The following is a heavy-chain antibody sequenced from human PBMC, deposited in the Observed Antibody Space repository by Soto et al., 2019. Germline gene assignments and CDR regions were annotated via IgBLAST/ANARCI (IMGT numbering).Heavy chain of an antibody. CDR2: IVVGSGNT. CDR3: ATESAELDYGMDV. V-gene: IGHV1-58*01. D-gene: IGHD3-10*01. Sequence: SVKVSCKASGFTFTSSAVQWVRQARGQRLEWIGWIVVGSGNTNYAQKFQERVTITRDMSTSTAYMELSSLRSEDTAVYYCATESAELDYGMDVWGQGTTVTVSS. J-gene: IGHJ6*02. CDR1: GFTFTSSA.